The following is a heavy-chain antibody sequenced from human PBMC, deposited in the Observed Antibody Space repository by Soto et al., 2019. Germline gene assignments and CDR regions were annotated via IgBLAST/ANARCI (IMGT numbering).Heavy chain of an antibody. Sequence: GALRLSGAASGFTFSSYGMHWVRQAPGKGLEWVAVISYDGSNKYYADSVKGRFTISRDNSKNTLYLQMNSLRAEDTAVYYCAKDMDPIAVAGTVTWGQGTLVTVSS. V-gene: IGHV3-30*18. D-gene: IGHD6-19*01. J-gene: IGHJ5*02. CDR3: AKDMDPIAVAGTVT. CDR2: ISYDGSNK. CDR1: GFTFSSYG.